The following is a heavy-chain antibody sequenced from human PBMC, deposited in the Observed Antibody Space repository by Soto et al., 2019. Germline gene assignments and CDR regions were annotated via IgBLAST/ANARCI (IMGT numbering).Heavy chain of an antibody. CDR1: GGTFSSYA. Sequence: QVQLVQSGAEVKKPGSSVKVSCKASGGTFSSYAISWVRQAPGQGLEWMGGIIPIFGTANYAQKFQGRVTITADKSTSTAYMELSRLRSEDTAVYYCARGDYDFWSGYVHYGMDVWGQGTTVTVSS. V-gene: IGHV1-69*06. CDR2: IIPIFGTA. D-gene: IGHD3-3*01. J-gene: IGHJ6*02. CDR3: ARGDYDFWSGYVHYGMDV.